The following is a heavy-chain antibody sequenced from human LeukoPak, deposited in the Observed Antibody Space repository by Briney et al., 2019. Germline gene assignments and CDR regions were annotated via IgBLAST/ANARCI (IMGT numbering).Heavy chain of an antibody. V-gene: IGHV1-2*02. CDR1: GYTSTGYY. CDR2: VNTHTGAT. J-gene: IGHJ4*02. Sequence: ASVKVSCKASGYTSTGYYMHWVRQAPGQGLEWMGWVNTHTGATNYAQKFQGAVTMTRDTSISTAYMELSRPRSDDTAMYYCARSGRGHVYGFFDYWGQGTLVTVSS. D-gene: IGHD3-10*01. CDR3: ARSGRGHVYGFFDY.